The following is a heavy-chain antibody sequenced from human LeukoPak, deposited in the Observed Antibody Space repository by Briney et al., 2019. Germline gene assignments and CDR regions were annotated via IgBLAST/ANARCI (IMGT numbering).Heavy chain of an antibody. J-gene: IGHJ5*02. CDR1: GYTFTGYY. CDR2: INPNSGGT. V-gene: IGHV1-2*02. D-gene: IGHD1-7*01. CDR3: ARIRTGTTTDWFDP. Sequence: ASVKVSCKASGYTFTGYYLHWVRQAPGHGLEWMGWINPNSGGTNYAQKFQGRVTMTRDTSISTAYMEVSSLRSDDTAVYYCARIRTGTTTDWFDPWGQGTLVTVSS.